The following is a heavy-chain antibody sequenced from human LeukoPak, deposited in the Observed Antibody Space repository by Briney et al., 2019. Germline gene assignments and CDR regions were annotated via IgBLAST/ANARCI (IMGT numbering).Heavy chain of an antibody. J-gene: IGHJ6*03. CDR1: GFTFSSYG. V-gene: IGHV3-30*18. CDR2: ISYDGSNK. D-gene: IGHD6-6*01. Sequence: GGSLRLSCAASGFTFSSYGMHWVRQAPGKGLEWVAVISYDGSNKYYADSVKGRFTISRDNSKNTLYLQMNSLRAEDTAVYYCAKDLRSSSFWGHYMDVWGKGTTVTVSS. CDR3: AKDLRSSSFWGHYMDV.